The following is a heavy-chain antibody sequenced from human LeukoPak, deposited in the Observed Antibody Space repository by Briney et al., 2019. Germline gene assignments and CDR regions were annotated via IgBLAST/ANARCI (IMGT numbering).Heavy chain of an antibody. CDR3: ARGGRDSYWFDP. Sequence: SETLSLTCTVSGGSISSSSYYWGWIRQPPGKGLEWIGSIYYSGSTNYNPSLKSRVTISVDTSKNQFSLKLSSVTAADTAVYYCARGGRDSYWFDPWGQGTLVTVSS. V-gene: IGHV4-39*07. CDR1: GGSISSSSYY. CDR2: IYYSGST. J-gene: IGHJ5*02.